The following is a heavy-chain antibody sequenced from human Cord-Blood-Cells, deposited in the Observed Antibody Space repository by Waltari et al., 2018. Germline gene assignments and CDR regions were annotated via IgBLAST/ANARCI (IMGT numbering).Heavy chain of an antibody. CDR2: ISAYNGNT. CDR3: ARRRADYYDSSGYYYFDY. CDR1: GYTFTSYG. J-gene: IGHJ4*02. V-gene: IGHV1-18*01. Sequence: QVQLVHSGAEVNKPGASVTVSCKASGYTFTSYGISCVRQAPGHGLEWMGWISAYNGNTNYAQKLQGRVTMTTDTSTSTAYMELRSLRSDDTAVYYCARRRADYYDSSGYYYFDYWGQGTLVTVSS. D-gene: IGHD3-22*01.